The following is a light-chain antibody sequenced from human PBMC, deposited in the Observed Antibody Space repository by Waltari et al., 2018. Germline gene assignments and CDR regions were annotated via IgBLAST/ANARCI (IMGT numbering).Light chain of an antibody. CDR1: STAIGGYNF. V-gene: IGLV2-14*03. CDR3: SSYTSSITVM. CDR2: DVT. Sequence: QSALTQPASVSGSPGQSITMSCAGTSTAIGGYNFVSWYQHHPGKTPKLIIYDVTNRPSGVSNRFSGSKTVNTAYLTISGLRAEDEADYYCSSYTSSITVMFGGGTKVTVL. J-gene: IGLJ3*02.